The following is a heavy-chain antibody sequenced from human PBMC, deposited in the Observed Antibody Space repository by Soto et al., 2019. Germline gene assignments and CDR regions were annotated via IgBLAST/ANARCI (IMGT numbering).Heavy chain of an antibody. J-gene: IGHJ5*02. CDR1: GGSFSGYY. CDR2: INHSGST. CDR3: ARGVLLWFGELKLAFDP. V-gene: IGHV4-34*01. D-gene: IGHD3-10*01. Sequence: SETLSLTCAVYGGSFSGYYWSWIRQPPWKGLEWIGEINHSGSTNYNPSLKGRVTISVDTSKNQFSLKLSSVTAADTAVYYCARGVLLWFGELKLAFDPWGQGTLVTVS.